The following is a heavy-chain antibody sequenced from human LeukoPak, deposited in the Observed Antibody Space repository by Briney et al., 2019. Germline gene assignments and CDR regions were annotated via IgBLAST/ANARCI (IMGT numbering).Heavy chain of an antibody. Sequence: ASVKVSCKASGYTFTRNALNWVRQAPGQGLDWMGWINPNTGNPTYAQGFTGRFVSSVDTSVSTAYLRITSLKAEDTAVYYCARTYYDFWSGYHKFDYWGQGTLVTVSS. CDR2: INPNTGNP. J-gene: IGHJ4*02. CDR3: ARTYYDFWSGYHKFDY. D-gene: IGHD3-3*01. V-gene: IGHV7-4-1*02. CDR1: GYTFTRNA.